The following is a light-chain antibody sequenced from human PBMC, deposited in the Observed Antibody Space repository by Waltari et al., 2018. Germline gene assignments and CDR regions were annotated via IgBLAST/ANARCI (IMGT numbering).Light chain of an antibody. CDR2: GAS. Sequence: ELVLTQSPGTLSLSPGERATLSCRASQTVRTTYLAWYQQKPGQAPNLLIYGASSRSTGIPDRFSGSGSGTDFSLTISSLEPEDFAVYYCQQYDISPLTFGGGTKVEIK. CDR3: QQYDISPLT. CDR1: QTVRTTY. V-gene: IGKV3-20*01. J-gene: IGKJ4*01.